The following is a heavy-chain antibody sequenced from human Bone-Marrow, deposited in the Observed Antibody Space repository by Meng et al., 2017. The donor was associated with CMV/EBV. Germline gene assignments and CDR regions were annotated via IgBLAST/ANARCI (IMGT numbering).Heavy chain of an antibody. V-gene: IGHV1-2*02. J-gene: IGHJ6*01. CDR1: GYIFTDYY. Sequence: ASVKVSCKASGYIFTDYYMHWVRQAPGQGLEWMGWINPNSGGTNYAQNFQGRVTMSSDTSISTAYMELSRLRSDDTAVYYCARDQSSSSGYYYGMDVWGQGTTVTGSS. CDR2: INPNSGGT. CDR3: ARDQSSSSGYYYGMDV. D-gene: IGHD6-6*01.